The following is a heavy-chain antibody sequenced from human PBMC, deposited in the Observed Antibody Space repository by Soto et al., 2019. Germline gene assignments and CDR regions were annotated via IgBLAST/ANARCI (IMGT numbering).Heavy chain of an antibody. J-gene: IGHJ4*02. V-gene: IGHV3-21*01. CDR1: GFTFSSYS. Sequence: GGSLRLSCAASGFTFSSYSMNWVRQAPGKGLEWVSSISGSSSYIYYADSVKGRFTISRDNAKNSLYLQMNSLRAEDTAVYYCARGSGYVFFPALDFDYWGQGTLVTVSS. CDR2: ISGSSSYI. CDR3: ARGSGYVFFPALDFDY. D-gene: IGHD5-12*01.